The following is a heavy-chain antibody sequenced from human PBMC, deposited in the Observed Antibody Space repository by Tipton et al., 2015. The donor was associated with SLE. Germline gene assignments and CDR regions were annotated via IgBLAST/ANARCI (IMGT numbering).Heavy chain of an antibody. CDR1: GGSISSYY. J-gene: IGHJ3*02. CDR2: IYYSGST. Sequence: TLSLTCTVSGGSISSYYWSWIRQPPGKGLEWIGYIYYSGSTYYNPSLKSRVTISVDTSKNQFSLKLSSVTAADTAVYYCARVEIPGLQGAFDIWGQGTMVTVSS. CDR3: ARVEIPGLQGAFDI. D-gene: IGHD2-21*01. V-gene: IGHV4-59*12.